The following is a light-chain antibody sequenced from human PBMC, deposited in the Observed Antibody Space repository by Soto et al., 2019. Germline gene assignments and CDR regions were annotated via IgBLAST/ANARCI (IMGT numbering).Light chain of an antibody. CDR2: DVS. V-gene: IGLV2-11*01. J-gene: IGLJ3*02. CDR3: CSYAGSYTVV. Sequence: QSALTQPRSVSGSPGQSVTISCTGTSSDVGAYNYVSWYQQHPGKVPKLMIYDVSRRPSGVPDRFSGSKSGNTASLTISGLQADDEADYYCCSYAGSYTVVFGGGTK. CDR1: SSDVGAYNY.